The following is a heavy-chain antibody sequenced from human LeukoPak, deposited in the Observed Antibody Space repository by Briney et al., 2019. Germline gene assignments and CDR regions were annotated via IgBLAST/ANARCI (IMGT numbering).Heavy chain of an antibody. CDR3: AREGSYLGSGSPPLDY. V-gene: IGHV4-34*01. J-gene: IGHJ4*02. CDR1: GGSFSNYY. D-gene: IGHD3-10*01. Sequence: SETLSLTCAVYGGSFSNYYWSWIRQPPGKGLEWIGEINHSGTTNYNPSLKSRVTMSVDTSKSQISLKVNSVTAADTAVYYCAREGSYLGSGSPPLDYWGQGTLVTLSS. CDR2: INHSGTT.